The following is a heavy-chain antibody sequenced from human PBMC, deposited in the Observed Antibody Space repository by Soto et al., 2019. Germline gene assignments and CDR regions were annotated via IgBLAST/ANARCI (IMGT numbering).Heavy chain of an antibody. J-gene: IGHJ5*02. CDR1: GGSISSYY. CDR3: ARQMTPSGRFGLPDP. V-gene: IGHV4-59*01. D-gene: IGHD4-17*01. Sequence: SETLSLTCTVSGGSISSYYWSWIRQPPGKGLEWIGYIYYSGSTNYNPSLKSRVTISSDTSKNQIALTLNSVIAADTAVYYCARQMTPSGRFGLPDPWGQGTLVTSPQ. CDR2: IYYSGST.